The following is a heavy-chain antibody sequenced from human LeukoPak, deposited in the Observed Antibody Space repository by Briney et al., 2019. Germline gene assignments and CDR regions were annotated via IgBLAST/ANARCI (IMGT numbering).Heavy chain of an antibody. CDR3: ARVRDGDNDAYDI. CDR1: GYTFSNYN. J-gene: IGHJ3*02. Sequence: ASVKVFCKASGYTFSNYNIHWLRQPPAQGLEGMGILNPSGDSTNYAQNFQGRLTMTGDTSTSTVYMELSSLRSEDTAVYYCARVRDGDNDAYDIWGQGTMVTVTS. V-gene: IGHV1-46*01. D-gene: IGHD5-24*01. CDR2: LNPSGDST.